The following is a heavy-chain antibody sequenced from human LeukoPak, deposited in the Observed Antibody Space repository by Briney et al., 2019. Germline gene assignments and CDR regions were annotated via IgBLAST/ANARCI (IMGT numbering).Heavy chain of an antibody. CDR3: ARTLLNGGSEFFGDFDY. D-gene: IGHD1-26*01. J-gene: IGHJ4*02. Sequence: SETLSLTCTVSGGSISSYYWSWIRQPAGKGLEWIGRIYTSGSTNYNPSLKSRVTMSVDTSKNQFSLKLSSVTAADTAVYYCARTLLNGGSEFFGDFDYWGQGTLVTVSS. V-gene: IGHV4-4*07. CDR2: IYTSGST. CDR1: GGSISSYY.